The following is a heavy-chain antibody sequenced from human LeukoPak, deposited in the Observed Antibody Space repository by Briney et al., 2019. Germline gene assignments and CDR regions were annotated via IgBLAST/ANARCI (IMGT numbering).Heavy chain of an antibody. Sequence: PSETLSLTCTVSGASISSYYWSWIRQPPGKGLEWMGYIYYSGSTNYNPSLKSRLTISVDTSKNQFSLKLSSVTAADTAVYYCARDVSRAFDIWGQGTMVTVSS. CDR3: ARDVSRAFDI. V-gene: IGHV4-59*01. CDR1: GASISSYY. J-gene: IGHJ3*02. CDR2: IYYSGST.